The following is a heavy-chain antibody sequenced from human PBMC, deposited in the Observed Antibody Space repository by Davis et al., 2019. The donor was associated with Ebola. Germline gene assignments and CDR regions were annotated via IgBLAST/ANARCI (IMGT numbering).Heavy chain of an antibody. CDR3: ARAAAGTWDFDY. D-gene: IGHD6-13*01. V-gene: IGHV3-33*08. CDR2: IWYDGSNK. J-gene: IGHJ4*02. CDR1: GFTFSSYS. Sequence: GESLKISCAASGFTFSSYSMNWVRQAPGKGLEWVAVIWYDGSNKYYADSVKGRFTISRDNSKNTLYLQMNSLRAEDTAVYYCARAAAGTWDFDYWGQGTLVTVSS.